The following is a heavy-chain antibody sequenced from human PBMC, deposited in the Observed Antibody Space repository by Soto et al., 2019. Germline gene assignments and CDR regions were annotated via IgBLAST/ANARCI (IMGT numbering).Heavy chain of an antibody. CDR3: AREEAIRGVIYGMDV. CDR1: GGSISSGDYY. CDR2: IYYSGST. Sequence: PSETLSLTCTVSGGSISSGDYYWSWIRQPPGKGLEWIGYIYYSGSTYYNPSLKSRVTISVDTSKNQFSPKLSSVTAADTAVYYCAREEAIRGVIYGMDVWGQGTTVTVSS. D-gene: IGHD3-10*01. V-gene: IGHV4-30-4*01. J-gene: IGHJ6*02.